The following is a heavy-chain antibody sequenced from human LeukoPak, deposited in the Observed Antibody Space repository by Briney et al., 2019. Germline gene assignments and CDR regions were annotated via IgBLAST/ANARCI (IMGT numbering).Heavy chain of an antibody. J-gene: IGHJ3*02. V-gene: IGHV4-31*11. CDR3: ARGTATTKDAFYI. CDR2: IYYSGST. CDR1: GESLSGYY. Sequence: SETLSLTCAVYGESLSGYYWSWIRQHPGKGLEWIGYIYYSGSTYYNPSLKSRVTISVDTSKNQFSLKLSSVTAADTAVYYCARGTATTKDAFYIWGQGTMVTVSS. D-gene: IGHD6-25*01.